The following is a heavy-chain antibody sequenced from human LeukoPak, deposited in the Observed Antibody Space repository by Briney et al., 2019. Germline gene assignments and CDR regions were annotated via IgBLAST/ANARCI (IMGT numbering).Heavy chain of an antibody. D-gene: IGHD3-3*01. CDR2: IYYSGST. Sequence: SETLSLTCAVYGGSFSGYYWSWIRQPPGKGLEWIGYIYYSGSTNYNPSLKSRVTISVDTSKNQFSLKLSSVTAADTAVYYCARSLYSQGVTFDYWGQGTLVTVSS. CDR3: ARSLYSQGVTFDY. CDR1: GGSFSGYY. J-gene: IGHJ4*02. V-gene: IGHV4-59*01.